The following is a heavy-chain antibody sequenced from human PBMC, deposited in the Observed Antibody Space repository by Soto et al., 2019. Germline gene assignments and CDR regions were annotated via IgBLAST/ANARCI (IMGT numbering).Heavy chain of an antibody. Sequence: HPGGSLRLSCTASGFTFGDYAMSWFRQAPGKGLEWVGFIRSKAYGGTTEYAASVKGRFTISRDDSKSIAYLQMNSLKTEDTAVYYCTMWLAGPYDAFDIWGQGTMVTVSS. CDR1: GFTFGDYA. V-gene: IGHV3-49*03. D-gene: IGHD6-19*01. CDR2: IRSKAYGGTT. J-gene: IGHJ3*02. CDR3: TMWLAGPYDAFDI.